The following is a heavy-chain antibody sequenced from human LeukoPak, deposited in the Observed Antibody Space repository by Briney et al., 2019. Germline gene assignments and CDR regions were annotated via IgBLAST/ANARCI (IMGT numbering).Heavy chain of an antibody. D-gene: IGHD3-16*02. CDR2: TYYSGST. Sequence: SETLSLTCTVSGVSISSGGYYWSWIRQHPGKGLEWIGYTYYSGSTYYNPSLKSRVTISVDTSKNQFSLRLSSVTAADTAVYYCARLSDPRAFDIWGQGTMVTVSS. V-gene: IGHV4-31*03. J-gene: IGHJ3*02. CDR3: ARLSDPRAFDI. CDR1: GVSISSGGYY.